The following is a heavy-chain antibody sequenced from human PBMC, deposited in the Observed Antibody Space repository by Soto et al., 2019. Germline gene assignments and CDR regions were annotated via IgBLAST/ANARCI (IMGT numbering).Heavy chain of an antibody. CDR1: GFTFSDYY. CDR2: ISSSSSYT. D-gene: IGHD3-22*01. CDR3: ARDHYDSSGPPRY. V-gene: IGHV3-11*06. J-gene: IGHJ4*02. Sequence: PGGSLRLSCAASGFTFSDYYMSWIRQAPGKGLEWVSYISSSSSYTNYADSVKGRFTISRDNAKNSLYLQMNSLRAEDTAVYYCARDHYDSSGPPRYWGQGTLVTVSS.